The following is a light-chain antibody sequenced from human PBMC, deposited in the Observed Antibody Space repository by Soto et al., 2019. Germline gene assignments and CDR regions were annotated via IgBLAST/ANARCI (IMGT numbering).Light chain of an antibody. V-gene: IGLV1-44*01. CDR2: SNN. J-gene: IGLJ1*01. CDR3: AAWDDSLNGFYV. Sequence: QSALTQPPSASGTPGQRVTISCSGSSSNIGSNTVSWYQQLPGTAPKLLIYSNNRRPSGVPERFSGSNSGTSASLAISGLQSEDEADYYCAAWDDSLNGFYVFGTGTKVPVL. CDR1: SSNIGSNT.